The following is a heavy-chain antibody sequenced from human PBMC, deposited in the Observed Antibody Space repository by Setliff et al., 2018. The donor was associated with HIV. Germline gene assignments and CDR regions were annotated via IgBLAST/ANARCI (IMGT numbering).Heavy chain of an antibody. CDR3: ARDYFDSSAYHYGFGAFDI. V-gene: IGHV1-69*10. CDR2: IIPILGIA. J-gene: IGHJ3*02. CDR1: GGTFSSYA. D-gene: IGHD3-22*01. Sequence: SVKVSCKASGGTFSSYAISWVRQAPGQGLEWMGGIIPILGIANYAQKFQGRVTITADKSTSTAYMELSSLRSEDTAVYYCARDYFDSSAYHYGFGAFDIWGQGTMVTVSS.